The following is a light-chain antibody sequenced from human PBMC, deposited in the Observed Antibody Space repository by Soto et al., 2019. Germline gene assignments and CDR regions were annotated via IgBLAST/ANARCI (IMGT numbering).Light chain of an antibody. J-gene: IGKJ5*01. CDR1: QSISSY. CDR3: QQSYSNLIT. CDR2: AAS. V-gene: IGKV1-39*01. Sequence: DIEITQSPSSLYASVGDRVTITCRASQSISSYLNWYQQKPGKSPKLLIYAASSLQSGVPSRFSGSGSWTDFTLTISSLQPEDFETYYCQQSYSNLITFGQGTRLEIK.